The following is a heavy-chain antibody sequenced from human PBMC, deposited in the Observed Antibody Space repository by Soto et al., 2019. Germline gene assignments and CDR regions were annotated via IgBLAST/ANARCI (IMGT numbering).Heavy chain of an antibody. CDR1: GFTFSSYS. Sequence: GGSLRLSCAASGFTFSSYSMNWVRQAPGKGLEWVSSISSSSSYIYYADSVKGRFTISRNNAKNSLYLQMNSLRAEDTAVYYCARGVGPSWSYYNSYFDYWGQGTLVTVSS. CDR2: ISSSSSYI. CDR3: ARGVGPSWSYYNSYFDY. V-gene: IGHV3-21*01. J-gene: IGHJ4*02. D-gene: IGHD3-10*01.